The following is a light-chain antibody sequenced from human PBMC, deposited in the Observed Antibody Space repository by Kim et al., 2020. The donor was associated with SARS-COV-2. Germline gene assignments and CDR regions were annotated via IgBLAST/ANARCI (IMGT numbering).Light chain of an antibody. CDR2: EDN. J-gene: IGLJ3*02. V-gene: IGLV6-57*03. Sequence: GKTVTISCTRSGGGIASNYVQWYQQRPGSAPTIVIYEDNERPSGVSDRFSGSIDSSSDSASLTISGLKTEDEADYYCQSYDRTNVVFGGGTQLTVL. CDR1: GGGIASNY. CDR3: QSYDRTNVV.